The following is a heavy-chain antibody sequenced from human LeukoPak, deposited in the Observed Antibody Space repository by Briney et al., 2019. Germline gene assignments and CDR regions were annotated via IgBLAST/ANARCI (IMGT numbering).Heavy chain of an antibody. CDR1: GFTFSTYN. CDR2: ISTSSNYI. D-gene: IGHD1-26*01. V-gene: IGHV3-21*01. J-gene: IGHJ3*02. CDR3: ARDVGASAPDAFDI. Sequence: GGSLRLSCAASGFTFSTYNMNWVRQAPGKGLEWVSSISTSSNYIYYADSVKGRFTISRDNAKNSLYLQMNSLRVEDTDVYYCARDVGASAPDAFDIWGQGTMVTVSS.